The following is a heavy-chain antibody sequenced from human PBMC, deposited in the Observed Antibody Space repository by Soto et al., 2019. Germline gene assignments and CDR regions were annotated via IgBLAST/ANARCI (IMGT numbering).Heavy chain of an antibody. CDR3: ARVPSGDFWSNYYAVTGSVAYYFDY. D-gene: IGHD3-3*01. CDR2: LSSSGGST. V-gene: IGHV3-23*01. CDR1: GFTFNNYA. J-gene: IGHJ4*01. Sequence: EVQVLEAGGGLEQPGGSLRLSCAASGFTFNNYAMTWVRQAPGKGLEWVSALSSSGGSTYYADPVKGRFTISRDNSKNTLYLQMNSLRAEDTAVYYCARVPSGDFWSNYYAVTGSVAYYFDYWGHGTLVTVSS.